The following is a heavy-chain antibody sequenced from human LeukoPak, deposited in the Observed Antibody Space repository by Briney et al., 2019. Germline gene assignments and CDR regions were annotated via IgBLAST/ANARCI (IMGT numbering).Heavy chain of an antibody. CDR3: ARHGGDNIVVVPAEDALDI. V-gene: IGHV4-59*08. D-gene: IGHD2-2*01. CDR2: IYYSGST. Sequence: SETLSLTCTVSGGSISSYYWSWIRQPPGKGLEWIGYIYYSGSTNYNPSLKSRVTISVDTSKNQFSLKLSSVTAADTAVYYCARHGGDNIVVVPAEDALDIWGQGTMVTVSS. CDR1: GGSISSYY. J-gene: IGHJ3*02.